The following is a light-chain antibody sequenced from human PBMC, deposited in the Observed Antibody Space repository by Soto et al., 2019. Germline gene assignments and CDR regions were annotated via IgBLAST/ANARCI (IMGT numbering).Light chain of an antibody. CDR2: AAS. Sequence: DIQMTQSPSSLSAFVGDIVTITCRASQGRRNVLGWYQQKPGKAPKRLIYAASSLQSGGPSRIRSSSYATELTLTISRLQPQDFARYYCLQANCYPQYTFGTGPKVHIK. J-gene: IGKJ2*01. V-gene: IGKV1-17*01. CDR1: QGRRNV. CDR3: LQANCYPQYT.